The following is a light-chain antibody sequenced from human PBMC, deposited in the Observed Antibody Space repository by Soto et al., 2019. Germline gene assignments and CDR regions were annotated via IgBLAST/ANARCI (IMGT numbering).Light chain of an antibody. CDR1: QSVSSN. CDR2: DAS. J-gene: IGKJ1*01. CDR3: QQYNTWPPVT. V-gene: IGKV3-15*01. Sequence: EIVMTQSPGTLSVSPGERATLSCRASQSVSSNLAWYQQKPGQAPRLLIYDASTRATGIPARFSGSGSGTEFTLSISSLQSEDFAVYYCQQYNTWPPVTFGQGTKVEIK.